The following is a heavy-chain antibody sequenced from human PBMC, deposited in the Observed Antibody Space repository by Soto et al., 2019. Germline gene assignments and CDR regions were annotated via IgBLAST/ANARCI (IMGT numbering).Heavy chain of an antibody. CDR1: GFTFSSYA. J-gene: IGHJ4*02. CDR3: AKAPIVVPAALYYFDY. D-gene: IGHD2-2*01. V-gene: IGHV3-23*01. CDR2: ISGSGGST. Sequence: PGGSLRLSCAASGFTFSSYAMSWVRQAPGKGLEWVSAISGSGGSTYYADSVKGRFTISRDNSKNTLYLQMNSLRAEDTAVYYCAKAPIVVPAALYYFDYWGQGTLVTVSS.